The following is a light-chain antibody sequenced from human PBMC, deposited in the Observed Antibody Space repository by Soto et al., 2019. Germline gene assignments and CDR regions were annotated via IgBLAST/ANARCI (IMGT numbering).Light chain of an antibody. Sequence: DIQMTQSPSSLSASVGDRVTITCRASQSISTYLHWYQQKPGKAPNLLIYAASTLHSGVPSRFSGSGSGTDFTLTISSLQPEDCATYFCQHGYSTPLTFGGGTKVDIK. CDR1: QSISTY. V-gene: IGKV1-39*01. CDR2: AAS. J-gene: IGKJ4*01. CDR3: QHGYSTPLT.